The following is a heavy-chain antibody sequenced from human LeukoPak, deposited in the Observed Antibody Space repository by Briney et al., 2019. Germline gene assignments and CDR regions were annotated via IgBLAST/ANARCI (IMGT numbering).Heavy chain of an antibody. Sequence: ASVKVSCKASGYTFTSYGISWVRQAPGQGLEWMGWISAYNGNTNYAQKLQGRVTMTTDTSTSTAYMELRSLRSDDTAVYYCARDWDCSSTSCYGPAYYYGMDVWGQGTTVTVSS. V-gene: IGHV1-18*01. J-gene: IGHJ6*02. CDR1: GYTFTSYG. CDR2: ISAYNGNT. CDR3: ARDWDCSSTSCYGPAYYYGMDV. D-gene: IGHD2-2*01.